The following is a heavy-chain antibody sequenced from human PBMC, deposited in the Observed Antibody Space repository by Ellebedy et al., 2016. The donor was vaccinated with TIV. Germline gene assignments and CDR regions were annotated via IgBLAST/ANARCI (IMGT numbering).Heavy chain of an antibody. CDR2: ISYTGNT. CDR3: ARHWLDGLIAAAGLDHFDY. Sequence: MPGGSLKLSCTVSGGSISSYSWSWIRQPPGKGLEWIGYISYTGNTNYNPSLKSRVTVSVDKSKNQFSLKLSSVTAADTAVYYCARHWLDGLIAAAGLDHFDYWGQGTLVTVSS. D-gene: IGHD6-13*01. V-gene: IGHV4-59*08. J-gene: IGHJ4*02. CDR1: GGSISSYS.